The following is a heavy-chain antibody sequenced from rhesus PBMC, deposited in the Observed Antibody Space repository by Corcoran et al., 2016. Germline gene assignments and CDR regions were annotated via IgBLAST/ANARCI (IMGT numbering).Heavy chain of an antibody. CDR2: IYGSSGST. CDR3: AREGTYGSSYYFDY. V-gene: IGHV4-147*01. D-gene: IGHD4-29*01. J-gene: IGHJ4*01. Sequence: QVQLQESGPGLVKPSETLSLTCAVSGYSISSNYWSWIRQTPGKGLEWIGYIYGSSGSTYYNPSLKSRVTISTDTSKNQFSLKLNSVNAADTAVYYCAREGTYGSSYYFDYWGQGVLVTVSS. CDR1: GYSISSNY.